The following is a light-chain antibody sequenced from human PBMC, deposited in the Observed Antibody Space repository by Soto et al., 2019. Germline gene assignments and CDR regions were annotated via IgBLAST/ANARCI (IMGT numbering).Light chain of an antibody. J-gene: IGKJ4*01. CDR3: LQHNSYPLT. CDR1: QDISNY. V-gene: IGKV1-33*01. CDR2: DAA. Sequence: DIPMTQSPSSLSASVGDRVTITCQASQDISNYLSWYQQKPGKAPKLLIYDAANLQTGVPSRFSGGGSGTHFALTISSLQPEDIATYYCLQHNSYPLTFGGGTKVEIK.